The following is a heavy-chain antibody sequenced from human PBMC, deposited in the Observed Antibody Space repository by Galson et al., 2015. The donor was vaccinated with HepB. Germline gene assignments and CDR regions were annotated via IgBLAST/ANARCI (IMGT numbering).Heavy chain of an antibody. J-gene: IGHJ4*02. V-gene: IGHV3-23*01. CDR2: ISGSGGST. CDR3: VKALAFSGSYLYYFDY. Sequence: SLRLSCAASGFTFSSFGMSWVRRAPGKGLEWVSAISGSGGSTYSADSVKGRFTTSRDNSKNTLYLQMNSLRAEDTAVYYCVKALAFSGSYLYYFDYWGQGTLVTVSS. CDR1: GFTFSSFG. D-gene: IGHD1-26*01.